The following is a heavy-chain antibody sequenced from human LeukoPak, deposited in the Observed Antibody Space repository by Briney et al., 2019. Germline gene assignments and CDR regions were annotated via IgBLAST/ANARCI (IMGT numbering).Heavy chain of an antibody. V-gene: IGHV3-48*03. CDR3: ARVFPSRAAAGTNRIDP. D-gene: IGHD6-13*01. CDR1: GFTFSSYE. CDR2: ISSGGSTI. J-gene: IGHJ5*02. Sequence: PGGSLRLSCAASGFTFSSYEMNWVRQAPGKGLEWVSYISSGGSTIYYADSVKGRFTISRDNAKNSLYLQINSLRAEDTAVYYCARVFPSRAAAGTNRIDPWGQGTLVTVSS.